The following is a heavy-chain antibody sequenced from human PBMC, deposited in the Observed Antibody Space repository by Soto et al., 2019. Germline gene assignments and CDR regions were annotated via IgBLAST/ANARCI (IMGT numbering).Heavy chain of an antibody. V-gene: IGHV4-59*01. Sequence: SETLSLTCTVSGGSITSSYWSWIRQPPGKGLEWIGYIYYSGSTNYNPSLKSRVTISVDTSKNQFSLNLSSVTAADTAVYFCARGLRYFDWWGQGTLVTVSS. CDR1: GGSITSSY. CDR3: ARGLRYFDW. J-gene: IGHJ4*02. CDR2: IYYSGST. D-gene: IGHD3-9*01.